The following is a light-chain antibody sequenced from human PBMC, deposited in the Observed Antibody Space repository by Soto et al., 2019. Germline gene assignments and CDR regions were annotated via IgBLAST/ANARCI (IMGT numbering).Light chain of an antibody. CDR1: QSLVHSDGNTY. V-gene: IGKV2-30*02. CDR2: KVS. Sequence: DVVMTQSPLSLPVTLGQPASISCRSSQSLVHSDGNTYLNWYQQRPGQSPRRLIYKVSNRDSGVPDRFSGSASGSAFTLKISRVEADDVGVYYCMQGTHWPYTFGQGTKLEIK. J-gene: IGKJ2*01. CDR3: MQGTHWPYT.